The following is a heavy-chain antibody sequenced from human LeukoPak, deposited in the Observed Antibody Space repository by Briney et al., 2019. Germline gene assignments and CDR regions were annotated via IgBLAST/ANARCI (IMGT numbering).Heavy chain of an antibody. D-gene: IGHD6-13*01. CDR1: GGSISSYY. CDR2: IYYSGST. V-gene: IGHV4-59*01. CDR3: ARWSLAAADY. Sequence: SETLSLTCTVSGGSISSYYWSWIRQPPGKGLEWIGYIYYSGSTNYNPSLKSRVTISVDTSKNQFSLKLSSVTAADTAVYYCARWSLAAADYWGQGTLVTVS. J-gene: IGHJ4*02.